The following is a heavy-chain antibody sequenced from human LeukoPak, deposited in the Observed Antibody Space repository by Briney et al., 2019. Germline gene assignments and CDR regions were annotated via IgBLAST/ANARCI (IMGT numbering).Heavy chain of an antibody. V-gene: IGHV3-64D*06. J-gene: IGHJ4*02. CDR1: GFTFSRSA. Sequence: GGSLRLSCSASGFTFSRSAMHWVRQAPGKGLQYVSAISSNGGSTYYADSVKGRFTISRDNSKNTLYLQMSSLRVEDTAVYYCAREQPIRRDYFDYWGQGTLVTVSS. CDR3: AREQPIRRDYFDY. CDR2: ISSNGGST. D-gene: IGHD1-1*01.